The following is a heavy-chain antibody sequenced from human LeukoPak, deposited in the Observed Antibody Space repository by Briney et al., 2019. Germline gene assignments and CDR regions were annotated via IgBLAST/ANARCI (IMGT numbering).Heavy chain of an antibody. D-gene: IGHD6-13*01. CDR1: GFTFSHYA. V-gene: IGHV3-23*01. CDR3: AKSITAAGTYAFDI. CDR2: IRGNGGTT. Sequence: GGCLRLSCAVSGFTFSHYAMSWVRQAPGKGLEWVSAIRGNGGTTDYVDSVRGRFIISRDNSRNTLYLQMNSLRAEDTAVYYCAKSITAAGTYAFDIWGQGTVVTVSS. J-gene: IGHJ3*02.